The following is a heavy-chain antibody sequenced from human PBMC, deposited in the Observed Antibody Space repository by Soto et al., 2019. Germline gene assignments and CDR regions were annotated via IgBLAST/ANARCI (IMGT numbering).Heavy chain of an antibody. Sequence: GGSLRLSCAASGFTFSSYAMSWVHQAPGKGLEWVSTISATGGSTYYADSVKGRFTISRDNSKNTLYLQMNGLRVEDTAVYYCAKDRLAGKFDYWGQGTQVTVPQ. CDR3: AKDRLAGKFDY. J-gene: IGHJ4*02. CDR1: GFTFSSYA. V-gene: IGHV3-23*01. CDR2: ISATGGST.